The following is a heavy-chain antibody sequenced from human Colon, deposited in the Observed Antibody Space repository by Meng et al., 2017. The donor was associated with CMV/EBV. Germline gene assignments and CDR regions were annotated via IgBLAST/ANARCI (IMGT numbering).Heavy chain of an antibody. V-gene: IGHV3-21*06. CDR1: GFTFNTYN. Sequence: GRSLRPSCAASGFTFNTYNMNWVRQAPGKGLEWVASINSDSTYIYYAESLQGRFTISRDNAKNSLYLQMNSLRVEDTAVYYCTRDQDTKHFDYWGQGTLVTVSS. J-gene: IGHJ4*02. CDR2: INSDSTYI. D-gene: IGHD2-8*01. CDR3: TRDQDTKHFDY.